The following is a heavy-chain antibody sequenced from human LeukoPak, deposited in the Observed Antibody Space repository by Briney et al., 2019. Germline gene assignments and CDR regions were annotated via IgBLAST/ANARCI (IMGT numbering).Heavy chain of an antibody. V-gene: IGHV3-74*01. D-gene: IGHD2-2*01. Sequence: PRGSLRLSCAAAGFTFSSYWMHWVRQPPGKGLVWVSRMNSDGSTTTYADSVKGRFTISRNNAKNTLYLQMNSLRAEDPAVYYCASVCSTNSCYDHWGQGILVTASS. CDR1: GFTFSSYW. CDR3: ASVCSTNSCYDH. J-gene: IGHJ4*02. CDR2: MNSDGSTT.